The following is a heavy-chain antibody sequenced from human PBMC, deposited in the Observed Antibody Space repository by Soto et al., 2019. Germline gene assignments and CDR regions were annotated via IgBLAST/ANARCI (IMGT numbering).Heavy chain of an antibody. Sequence: SETLSLTCTVSGGSISSGGHYWSWIRQHPGKGLEWIGYIYYSGSTYYNPSLKSRVTISVDTSKNQFSLKLSSVTAADTAVYYCASGMTTVTTVAFDIWGQGTMVTVSS. CDR1: GGSISSGGHY. J-gene: IGHJ3*02. D-gene: IGHD4-17*01. CDR3: ASGMTTVTTVAFDI. V-gene: IGHV4-31*03. CDR2: IYYSGST.